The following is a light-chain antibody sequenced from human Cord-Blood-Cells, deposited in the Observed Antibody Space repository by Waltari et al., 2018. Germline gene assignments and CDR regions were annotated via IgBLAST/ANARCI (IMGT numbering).Light chain of an antibody. CDR1: QSVSSY. Sequence: EIVFTQSPATLSLSPGERATLSCRASQSVSSYLAWYQQKPGQAPRPLIYDASNRATCIPARFSGSGSGTDFTLTISSLEPEDFAVYYCQQRSNWPPLTFGGGTKVEIK. CDR2: DAS. J-gene: IGKJ4*01. CDR3: QQRSNWPPLT. V-gene: IGKV3-11*01.